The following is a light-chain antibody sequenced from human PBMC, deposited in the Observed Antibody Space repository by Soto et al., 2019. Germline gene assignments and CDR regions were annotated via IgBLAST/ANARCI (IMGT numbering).Light chain of an antibody. CDR3: QTWGSGFSV. V-gene: IGLV4-69*02. CDR2: LNSDGSH. Sequence: QPVLTQSPSASASLGASVKLTCTLSSGHSTYAIAWHQQQSEKGPRYLMKLNSDGSHSKGDGIPDRFSGSSSGAERYLTISSLQSEDEADYYCQTWGSGFSVFGGGTKLTVL. CDR1: SGHSTYA. J-gene: IGLJ2*01.